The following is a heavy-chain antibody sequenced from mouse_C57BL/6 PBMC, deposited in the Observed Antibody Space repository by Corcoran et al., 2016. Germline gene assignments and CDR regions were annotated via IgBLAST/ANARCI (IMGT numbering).Heavy chain of an antibody. V-gene: IGHV1-26*01. CDR3: ARNPAMDY. CDR1: GYTSTDYY. CDR2: INPNNGGT. J-gene: IGHJ4*01. Sequence: EVQLQQSGPELVKPGASVKISCKASGYTSTDYYMNWVKQSHGKSLEWIGDINPNNGGTSYNQKFKGKATLTVDKSSSTAYMELRSLTSEDSAVYYCARNPAMDYWGQGTSVTVSS.